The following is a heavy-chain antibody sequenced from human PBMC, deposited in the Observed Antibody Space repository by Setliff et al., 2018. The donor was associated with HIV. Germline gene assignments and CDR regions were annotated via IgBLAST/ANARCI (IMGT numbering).Heavy chain of an antibody. CDR2: INPSGGGT. Sequence: ASVKVSCQASGYSFTNYYMNWVRQAPGQGLEWMGIINPSGGGTTYAQKFQGRVTMTRDTSTDTLYMDLSSLASEDTADYYCVRGMTRYDSRGYSIPYYFDYWGQGTLVTVS. V-gene: IGHV1-46*01. J-gene: IGHJ4*02. CDR1: GYSFTNYY. CDR3: VRGMTRYDSRGYSIPYYFDY. D-gene: IGHD3-22*01.